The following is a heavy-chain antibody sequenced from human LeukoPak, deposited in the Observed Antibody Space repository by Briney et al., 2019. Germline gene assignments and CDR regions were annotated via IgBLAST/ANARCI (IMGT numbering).Heavy chain of an antibody. V-gene: IGHV4-31*03. J-gene: IGHJ3*02. Sequence: SETLSLTCTVSGGSISSGGYYWSWIRQHPGKGLEWIGEIYHSGSTNYNPSLKSRVTISVDKSKNQFSLKLSSVTAADTAVYYCARDGDYGSGSYYNDAFDIWGQGTMVTVSS. D-gene: IGHD3-10*01. CDR1: GGSISSGGYY. CDR2: IYHSGST. CDR3: ARDGDYGSGSYYNDAFDI.